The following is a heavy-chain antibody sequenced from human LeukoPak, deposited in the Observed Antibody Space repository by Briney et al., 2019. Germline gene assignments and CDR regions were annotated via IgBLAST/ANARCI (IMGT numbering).Heavy chain of an antibody. CDR3: ARPYVDPSGYYYGMDV. CDR2: IHYSGRT. J-gene: IGHJ6*02. V-gene: IGHV4-59*01. CDR1: GDSISIYY. D-gene: IGHD2-8*01. Sequence: SETLSLTCTVSGDSISIYYWNWIRQPPGKGLEWIGYIHYSGRTNYNPSIRSRVTMSLDTSKNQFSLRLRSVTAADTAVYYCARPYVDPSGYYYGMDVWGQGTTVTVSS.